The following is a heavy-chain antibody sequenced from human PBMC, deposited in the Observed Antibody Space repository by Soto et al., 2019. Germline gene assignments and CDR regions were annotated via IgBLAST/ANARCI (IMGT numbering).Heavy chain of an antibody. V-gene: IGHV3-30-3*01. CDR1: GFTFSTFV. J-gene: IGHJ5*02. Sequence: PGVSLRLSCAASGFTFSTFVLHWVRQAPGEGLEWVALISHDGRNEKYADSVKGRFTISRDNSKNTLYMQMDSLRLEDTGVYYCARDGLPDDFRSGGYWFDPWGQGTQVTVSS. CDR3: ARDGLPDDFRSGGYWFDP. CDR2: ISHDGRNE. D-gene: IGHD3-3*01.